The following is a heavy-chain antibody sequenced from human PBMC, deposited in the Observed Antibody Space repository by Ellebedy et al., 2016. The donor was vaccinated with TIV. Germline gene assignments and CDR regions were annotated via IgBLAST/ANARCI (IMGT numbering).Heavy chain of an antibody. CDR2: ISSSSSTI. J-gene: IGHJ6*02. CDR3: ASLTSDYYYYGMDV. Sequence: GESLKISCAASGFTFSSYSMNWVRQAPGKGLEWVSYISSSSSTIYYADSVKGRFTISRDNAKNSLYLQMNSLRAEDTAVYYCASLTSDYYYYGMDVWGQGTTVTVSS. V-gene: IGHV3-48*04. CDR1: GFTFSSYS. D-gene: IGHD4/OR15-4a*01.